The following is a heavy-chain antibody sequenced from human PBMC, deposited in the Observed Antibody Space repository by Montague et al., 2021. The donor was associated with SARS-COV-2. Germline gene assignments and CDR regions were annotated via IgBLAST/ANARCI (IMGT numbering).Heavy chain of an antibody. CDR2: ISCNSGSI. D-gene: IGHD4-17*01. Sequence: SLRLSCAASGFTFGDYAMHWVRQAPGKGLEWVSGISCNSGSICYTDSVKGRFTISRDNAKNSLYLQMNSLRAEDTALYYCAKDMVHGWGADYALPSYYYYGTDVWGQGTTVTVSS. J-gene: IGHJ6*02. CDR1: GFTFGDYA. CDR3: AKDMVHGWGADYALPSYYYYGTDV. V-gene: IGHV3-9*01.